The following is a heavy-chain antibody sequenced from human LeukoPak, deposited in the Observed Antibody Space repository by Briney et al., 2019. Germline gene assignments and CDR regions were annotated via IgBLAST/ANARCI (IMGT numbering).Heavy chain of an antibody. V-gene: IGHV1-46*01. CDR3: ARGAGGYYGDVDWFDP. CDR1: GYTFTSYY. Sequence: ASVKVSCKASGYTFTSYYMHWVRQAPGQGLEWMGIINPSGGSTSYAQKFQGRVTMTRNTSISTAYMELSSLRSEDTAVYYCARGAGGYYGDVDWFDPWGQGTLVTVSS. CDR2: INPSGGST. J-gene: IGHJ5*02. D-gene: IGHD3-3*01.